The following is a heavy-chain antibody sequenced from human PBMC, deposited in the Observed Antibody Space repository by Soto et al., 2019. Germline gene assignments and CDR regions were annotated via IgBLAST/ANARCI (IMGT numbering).Heavy chain of an antibody. CDR3: AKVLKGWLQFFGMDV. J-gene: IGHJ6*02. CDR1: GFTFSSYA. Sequence: GGSLRLSCSASGFTFSSYAMSWVRQAPGKGLEWVSAISGSGGSTYYADSVKGRFTISRDNSKNTLYLQMNSLRAEDTAVYYSAKVLKGWLQFFGMDVWGQGTTVTVSS. CDR2: ISGSGGST. D-gene: IGHD5-12*01. V-gene: IGHV3-23*01.